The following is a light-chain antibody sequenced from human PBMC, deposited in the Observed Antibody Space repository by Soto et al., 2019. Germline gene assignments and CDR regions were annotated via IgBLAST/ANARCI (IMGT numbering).Light chain of an antibody. CDR2: AVS. CDR3: QQYKDYTWT. Sequence: DIQMTQSPSSVSASVGDRVTITCRASQGINNWLAWYQQKPGKAPELLIYAVSYLQSGVPSRFSGSGSGTDFTLTISSLQPEDFATFYCQQYKDYTWTFGQGTKVEV. J-gene: IGKJ1*01. V-gene: IGKV1-12*01. CDR1: QGINNW.